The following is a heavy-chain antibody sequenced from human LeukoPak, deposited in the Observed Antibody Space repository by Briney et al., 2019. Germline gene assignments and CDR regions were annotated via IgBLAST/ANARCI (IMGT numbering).Heavy chain of an antibody. Sequence: SETLSLTCTVSDGSISSGGFYWSWIRQPAGKGLEWIGRIYTLGSTNYNPSLKSRVTISVDTSKNQFSLKLSSVTAADTAVYYCARTLGLSSGYYVDFWGQGTLVTVSS. CDR3: ARTLGLSSGYYVDF. V-gene: IGHV4-61*02. J-gene: IGHJ4*02. CDR2: IYTLGST. CDR1: DGSISSGGFY. D-gene: IGHD3-3*01.